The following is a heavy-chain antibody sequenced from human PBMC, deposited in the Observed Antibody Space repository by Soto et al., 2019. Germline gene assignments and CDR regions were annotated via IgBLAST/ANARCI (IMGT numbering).Heavy chain of an antibody. D-gene: IGHD5-18*01. J-gene: IGHJ6*02. CDR1: GGSFSGYY. Sequence: SETLSLTGAVYGGSFSGYYWSWIRQPPGKGLEWIGEINHSGSTNYNPSLKSRVTISVDTSKNQFSLKLSSVTAADTAVYYCARGRRIQLWLGDYYYYGMDVWGQGTTVTVSS. CDR3: ARGRRIQLWLGDYYYYGMDV. V-gene: IGHV4-34*01. CDR2: INHSGST.